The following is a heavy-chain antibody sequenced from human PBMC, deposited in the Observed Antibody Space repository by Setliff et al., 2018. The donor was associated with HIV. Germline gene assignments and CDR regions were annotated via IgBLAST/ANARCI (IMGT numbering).Heavy chain of an antibody. CDR3: ARDFLGDPDWSLDY. CDR1: AFTFNIYA. V-gene: IGHV7-4-1*02. D-gene: IGHD3-9*01. J-gene: IGHJ4*02. Sequence: VKVSCKASAFTFNIYAIHWVRQAPGQGLEWMGYIDANTGIPTYAQALSGRFVFSLDTSVTTAYLQISSLTAEDTAVYYCARDFLGDPDWSLDYWGQGTLVTVSS. CDR2: IDANTGIP.